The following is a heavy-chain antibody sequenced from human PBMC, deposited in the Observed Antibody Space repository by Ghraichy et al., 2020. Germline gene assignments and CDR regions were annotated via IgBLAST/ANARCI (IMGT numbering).Heavy chain of an antibody. V-gene: IGHV3-23*01. D-gene: IGHD3-3*01. CDR1: GFTFSSYA. Sequence: GGSLRLSCAASGFTFSSYAMSWVRQAPGKGLEWVSGISGSGGSTYYADSVKGRFTISRDNSKNTLYLQMNSLRAEDTAVYYCAKFPNYDFWSGWIYYMDGWGKGPTVTVSS. J-gene: IGHJ6*03. CDR2: ISGSGGST. CDR3: AKFPNYDFWSGWIYYMDG.